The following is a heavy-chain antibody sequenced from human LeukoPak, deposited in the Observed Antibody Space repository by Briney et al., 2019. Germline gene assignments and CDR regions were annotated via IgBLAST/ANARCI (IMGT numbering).Heavy chain of an antibody. V-gene: IGHV4-34*01. D-gene: IGHD2-2*01. CDR1: GGSFSGYY. Sequence: KSSETLSLTCAVYGGSFSGYYWSWIRQPPGKGLEWIGEINHSGSTNYNPPLKSRVTISVDTSKNQFSLKLSSVTAADTAVYYCARRPYYCSSTSCYGANFDYWGQGTLVTVSS. CDR2: INHSGST. CDR3: ARRPYYCSSTSCYGANFDY. J-gene: IGHJ4*02.